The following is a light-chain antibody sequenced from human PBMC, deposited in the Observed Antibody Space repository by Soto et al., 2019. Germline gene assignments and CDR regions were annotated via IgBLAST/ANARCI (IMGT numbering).Light chain of an antibody. Sequence: QSVLTQPPSAPGTPGQRVTIACSGSSSNIGSTTVKWYQQLPGTAPKLLIYNNNQRPSVVPDRFSGSKSGTSASLASSWLQSEDEADYYCAAWDDSLNGVVFGGGTKLTVL. CDR3: AAWDDSLNGVV. J-gene: IGLJ3*02. V-gene: IGLV1-44*01. CDR2: NNN. CDR1: SSNIGSTT.